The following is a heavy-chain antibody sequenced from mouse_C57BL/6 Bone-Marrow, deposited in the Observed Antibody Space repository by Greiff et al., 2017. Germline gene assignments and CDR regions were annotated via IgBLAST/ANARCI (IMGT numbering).Heavy chain of an antibody. CDR1: GFTFSSYG. V-gene: IGHV5-6*01. J-gene: IGHJ3*01. CDR2: ISSGGSYT. CDR3: ARRDGYPFAY. D-gene: IGHD2-3*01. Sequence: EVQRVESGGDLVKPGGSLKLSCAASGFTFSSYGMSWVRQTPDQRLEWVATISSGGSYTYYPDSVKGRFTISRDNAKNTLYMQMSSLKSEDTAMYYCARRDGYPFAYWGQGTLVTVSA.